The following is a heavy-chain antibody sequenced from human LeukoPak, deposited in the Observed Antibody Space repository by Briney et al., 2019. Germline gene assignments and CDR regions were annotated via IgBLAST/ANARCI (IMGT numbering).Heavy chain of an antibody. D-gene: IGHD3-10*01. V-gene: IGHV1-18*01. CDR1: AYTCTSYG. Sequence: ASVKVSCKASAYTCTSYGFSWVRQAPGQGLEWMGWISTYYGNTNYAQKLQDRVTMTTDTSTSTAYMELTSLRSDDTAVYYCARVYSTNYYGSGDRPFLFDYWGQGTVVTVSS. J-gene: IGHJ4*02. CDR2: ISTYYGNT. CDR3: ARVYSTNYYGSGDRPFLFDY.